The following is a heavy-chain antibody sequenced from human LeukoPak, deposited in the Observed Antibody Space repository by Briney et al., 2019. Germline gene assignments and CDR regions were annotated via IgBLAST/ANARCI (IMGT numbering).Heavy chain of an antibody. CDR1: GYTFTGYY. D-gene: IGHD3-3*01. Sequence: ASVKVSCKASGYTFTGYYMHWVRQAPGQGLEWMGWINPNSGGTNYAQKFQGRVTMTRDTSNSTAYMELSRLRSDDTAVYYCARGSITIFGVVPTPFDPWGQGTLVTVSS. CDR2: INPNSGGT. J-gene: IGHJ5*02. CDR3: ARGSITIFGVVPTPFDP. V-gene: IGHV1-2*02.